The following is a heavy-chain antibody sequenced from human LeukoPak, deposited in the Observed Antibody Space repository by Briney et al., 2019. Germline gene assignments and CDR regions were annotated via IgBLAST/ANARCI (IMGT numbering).Heavy chain of an antibody. CDR2: MKQDGSQK. Sequence: GGSLRLSCEASGLTFSSYWMTWVRQAPGKGLEWVANMKQDGSQKYSVDFVEGRFTMSRDNAKNLLFLQVNSLRAEDTAVYYCARDSGKYYIDYWGQGTLVTVSS. CDR1: GLTFSSYW. V-gene: IGHV3-7*04. J-gene: IGHJ4*02. D-gene: IGHD6-25*01. CDR3: ARDSGKYYIDY.